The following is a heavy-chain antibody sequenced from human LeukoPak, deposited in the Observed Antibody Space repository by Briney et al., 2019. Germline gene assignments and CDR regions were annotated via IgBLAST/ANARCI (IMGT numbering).Heavy chain of an antibody. Sequence: SVKVSCKASGGTFSSYAISWVRQAPGQGLEWMGGIIPIFGTANYAQKFQGRVTITADESTSTAYMELSSLRSEDTAVYYCARGKESSRLHFDYWGQGTLVTVSS. V-gene: IGHV1-69*13. CDR2: IIPIFGTA. CDR3: ARGKESSRLHFDY. D-gene: IGHD6-6*01. J-gene: IGHJ4*02. CDR1: GGTFSSYA.